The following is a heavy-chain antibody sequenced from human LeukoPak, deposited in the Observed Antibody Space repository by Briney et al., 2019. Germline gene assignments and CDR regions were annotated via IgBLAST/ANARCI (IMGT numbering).Heavy chain of an antibody. D-gene: IGHD3-22*01. V-gene: IGHV4-39*07. Sequence: SETLSLTCSVSGDSITSSSFYWGWIRQSPGKGLEWIGSIYYSGNTYYNLSLKSRLTISLDTSKNQFSLKLSSVTAADTAVYYCARNYYDSSGYYIDQFYFDYWGQGTLVTVSS. CDR1: GDSITSSSFY. J-gene: IGHJ4*02. CDR2: IYYSGNT. CDR3: ARNYYDSSGYYIDQFYFDY.